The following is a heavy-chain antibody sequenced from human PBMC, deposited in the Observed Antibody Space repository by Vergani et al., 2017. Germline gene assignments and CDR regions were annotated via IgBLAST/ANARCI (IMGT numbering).Heavy chain of an antibody. CDR3: ARDSYYYGSGRGWFDP. CDR2: INPSGGST. D-gene: IGHD3-10*01. J-gene: IGHJ5*02. Sequence: QVQLVQSGAEVKKPGASVKVSCKASVYTFTSYYMHWVRQAPGQGLEWMGIINPSGGSTSYAQKFQGRVTMTRDTSTSTVYMELSSLRSEDTAVYYCARDSYYYGSGRGWFDPWGQGTLVTVSS. V-gene: IGHV1-46*03. CDR1: VYTFTSYY.